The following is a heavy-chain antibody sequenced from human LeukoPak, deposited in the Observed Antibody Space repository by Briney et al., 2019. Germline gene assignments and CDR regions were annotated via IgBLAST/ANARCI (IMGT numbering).Heavy chain of an antibody. V-gene: IGHV3-23*01. CDR3: ASRGDI. CDR2: ISGSGGST. J-gene: IGHJ3*02. CDR1: GVTFSSYA. Sequence: GGALRLSCAASGVTFSSYAMSWVRQAPGEGVEGVSAISGSGGSTYYADSVKGRFTISRDNSKNTLYLQMNSLRAEDTAVYYCASRGDIWGQGTMVTVPS.